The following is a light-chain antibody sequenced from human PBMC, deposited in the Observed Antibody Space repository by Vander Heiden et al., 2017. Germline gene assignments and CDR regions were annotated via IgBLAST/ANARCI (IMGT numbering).Light chain of an antibody. V-gene: IGKV3-15*01. J-gene: IGKJ4*01. CDR3: QQYNNCPPLT. CDR2: GAS. Sequence: ELVLTPSPATLSVSPGERATLSCRASQSVSSNLAWYQQKPGQAPRLLLFGASTRATGIPARFSGSGCGTEFTLTTSSRQSEDVSAYYCQQYNNCPPLTFGGGTKVEIK. CDR1: QSVSSN.